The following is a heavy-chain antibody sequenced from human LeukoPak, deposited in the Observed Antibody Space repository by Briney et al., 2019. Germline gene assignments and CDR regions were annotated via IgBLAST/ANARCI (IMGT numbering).Heavy chain of an antibody. CDR2: IIPIFGTA. CDR1: GGTFSSYA. Sequence: EASVTVSCKASGGTFSSYAISWVRQAPGQGLEWMGGIIPIFGTANYAQKFQGRVTITADESTSTAYMELSSLRSEDTAVYYCARVPRPPTTAMVKYYYYGMDVWGQGTTVTVSS. D-gene: IGHD5-18*01. CDR3: ARVPRPPTTAMVKYYYYGMDV. J-gene: IGHJ6*02. V-gene: IGHV1-69*13.